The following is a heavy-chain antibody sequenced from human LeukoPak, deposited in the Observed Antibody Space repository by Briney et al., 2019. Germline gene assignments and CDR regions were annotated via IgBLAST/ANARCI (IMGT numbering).Heavy chain of an antibody. D-gene: IGHD3-16*02. CDR3: AGGYVWGTHRDAFDM. J-gene: IGHJ3*02. V-gene: IGHV3-72*01. CDR2: SRNKVNSFYT. CDR1: GFTFSDHY. Sequence: GGSLRLSCAASGFTFSDHYMAWVRQAPGKGLEWVGRSRNKVNSFYTEYAASVKGRFTISRDDSKNSLYLQMNSLKTEDTAVYYCAGGYVWGTHRDAFDMWGQGTMVTVSS.